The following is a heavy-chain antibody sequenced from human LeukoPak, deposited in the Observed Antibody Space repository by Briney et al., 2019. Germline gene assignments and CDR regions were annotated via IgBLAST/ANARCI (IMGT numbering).Heavy chain of an antibody. CDR1: GFTFSSYG. Sequence: PGGSLRLSCAASGFTFSSYGMHWVRQAPGKGLEWVAVISYDGSNKYYADSVKGRFTISRDNPKNTLYLQMNSLRAEDTAVYYCAKPYYDFWSGDAFDIWGQGTMVTVSS. D-gene: IGHD3-3*01. CDR2: ISYDGSNK. V-gene: IGHV3-30*18. CDR3: AKPYYDFWSGDAFDI. J-gene: IGHJ3*02.